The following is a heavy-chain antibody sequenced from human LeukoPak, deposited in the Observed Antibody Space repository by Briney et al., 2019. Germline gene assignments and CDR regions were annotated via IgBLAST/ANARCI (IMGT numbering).Heavy chain of an antibody. Sequence: GGSLRLSCAASGFTFDDYGMHWVRQAPGKGLEWVSGISWNSGSIGYADSVKGRFTISRDNAKSTLYLQMSSLRADDMALYYCTKASGYSSGAVDYWGQGTLVTVSS. CDR3: TKASGYSSGAVDY. V-gene: IGHV3-9*03. CDR1: GFTFDDYG. J-gene: IGHJ4*02. CDR2: ISWNSGSI. D-gene: IGHD5-18*01.